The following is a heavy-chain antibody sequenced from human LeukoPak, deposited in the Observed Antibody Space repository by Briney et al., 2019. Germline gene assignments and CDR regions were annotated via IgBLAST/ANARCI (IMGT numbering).Heavy chain of an antibody. D-gene: IGHD2-2*01. V-gene: IGHV1-58*02. CDR2: IVVGSGNT. CDR3: AADPYCSSTSCYEGFYYYYGMDV. CDR1: GFTFTSSA. Sequence: SVKVSCKASGFTFTSSAMQWVRQARGQRLERIGWIVVGSGNTNYAQKFQGRVTITRDMSTSTAYMELSSLRSEDTAVYYCAADPYCSSTSCYEGFYYYYGMDVWGQGTTVTVSS. J-gene: IGHJ6*02.